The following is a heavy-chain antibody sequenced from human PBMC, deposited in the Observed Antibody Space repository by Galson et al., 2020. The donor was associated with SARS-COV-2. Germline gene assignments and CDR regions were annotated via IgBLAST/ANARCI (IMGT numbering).Heavy chain of an antibody. CDR2: IIPIFGTA. D-gene: IGHD1-26*01. CDR3: ARGGGGSFKPDY. Sequence: SVKVSCKASGGTFSSYAISWVRQAPGQGLEWMGGIIPIFGTANYAQKFQGRVTITADESTSTAYMELSSLISEDTAVYYCARGGGGSFKPDYWGQGTLVTVSS. J-gene: IGHJ4*02. V-gene: IGHV1-69*13. CDR1: GGTFSSYA.